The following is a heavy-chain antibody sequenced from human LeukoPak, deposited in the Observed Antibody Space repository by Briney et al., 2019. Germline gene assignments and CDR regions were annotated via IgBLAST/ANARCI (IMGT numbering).Heavy chain of an antibody. CDR2: ISSNAAYI. CDR3: AREGGRSISSSDYFDS. D-gene: IGHD6-6*01. CDR1: GFTFRSYT. Sequence: GGSLRLSCAASGFTFRSYTMNWVRQAPGKGLEWVSSISSNAAYIYYEDSLRGRFTISRDNAGNSLFLQMDSLRAEDTGVYYCAREGGRSISSSDYFDSWGQGTLVTVSS. V-gene: IGHV3-21*01. J-gene: IGHJ4*02.